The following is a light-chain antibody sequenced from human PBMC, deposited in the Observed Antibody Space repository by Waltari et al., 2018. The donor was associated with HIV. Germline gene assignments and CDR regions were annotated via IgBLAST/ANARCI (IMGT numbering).Light chain of an antibody. CDR2: AAS. J-gene: IGKJ2*01. CDR3: QQYNYYPYT. V-gene: IGKV1-16*02. CDR1: QDISKY. Sequence: DIQMTQSPSSLSASVGDRVTITCRASQDISKYLAWFQQKPGKAHKSLIFAASSLQSGVPSKFSGSGSGTDFTLTISSLQPEDFATYYCQQYNYYPYTFGQGTKLEIK.